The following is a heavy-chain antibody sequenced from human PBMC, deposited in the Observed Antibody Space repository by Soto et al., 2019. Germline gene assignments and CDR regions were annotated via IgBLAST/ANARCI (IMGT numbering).Heavy chain of an antibody. J-gene: IGHJ4*02. CDR2: IIPIFGTT. Sequence: QVQLVQSGAEVQKPGSSVKVSCKASGGTFSTYAITWVRQAPGQGLEWLGGIIPIFGTTDYARKFQGRVTITAAESTSTVFSELGRLTSEDTAVYYCARGVGAYYFDHWGQGTLVTVSS. V-gene: IGHV1-69*01. CDR3: ARGVGAYYFDH. CDR1: GGTFSTYA. D-gene: IGHD1-26*01.